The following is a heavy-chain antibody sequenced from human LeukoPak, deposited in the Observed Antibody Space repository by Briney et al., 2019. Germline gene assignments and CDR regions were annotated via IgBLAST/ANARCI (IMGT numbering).Heavy chain of an antibody. J-gene: IGHJ3*02. Sequence: GGSLRLSCAASGFTFSSYSMNWVRQAPGKGLEWVSSISSSSSYIYYADSVKGRFTISRDNAKNSLYLQMNSLRAEDTAVYYCVRDGAMAGAFDIWGQGTMVTVSS. CDR2: ISSSSSYI. V-gene: IGHV3-21*01. CDR3: VRDGAMAGAFDI. D-gene: IGHD5-18*01. CDR1: GFTFSSYS.